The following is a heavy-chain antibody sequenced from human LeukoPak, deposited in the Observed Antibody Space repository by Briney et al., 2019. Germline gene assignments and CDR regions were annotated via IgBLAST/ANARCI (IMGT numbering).Heavy chain of an antibody. Sequence: PGGSLRLSCAASGFTFSSYAMSWVRQAPGKGLEWVSAISGSGGSTYYADSVKGRFTISRDNSKNTLYLQMNSLRAEDTAVYYCAKDAITLVRGVNNYYYYGTDVWGPGTTVTVSS. CDR2: ISGSGGST. CDR3: AKDAITLVRGVNNYYYYGTDV. J-gene: IGHJ6*02. V-gene: IGHV3-23*01. D-gene: IGHD3-10*01. CDR1: GFTFSSYA.